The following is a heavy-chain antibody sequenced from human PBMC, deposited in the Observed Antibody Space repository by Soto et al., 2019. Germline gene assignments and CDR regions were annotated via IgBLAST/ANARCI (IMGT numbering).Heavy chain of an antibody. CDR1: FCSITYYH. CDR3: ARDMQAGFTHYFDP. V-gene: IGHV4-59*01. J-gene: IGHJ5*02. CDR2: TAYTGNT. Sequence: SEPLSVTCFVSFCSITYYHVSCILPFPWKGLEWISYTAYTGNTNYNPSLKSRVNISMDTSKNQLSLKLTSMTAADTAVYYCARDMQAGFTHYFDPWGQGTLVTVSS. D-gene: IGHD6-19*01.